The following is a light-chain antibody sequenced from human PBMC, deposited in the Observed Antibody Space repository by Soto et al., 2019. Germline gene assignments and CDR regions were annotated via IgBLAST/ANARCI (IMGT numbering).Light chain of an antibody. CDR2: EVS. CDR3: ASYSSTDTLYV. Sequence: QSALTQPASVSGSPGQSITISCVGSSSDIGPFNYVSWYQHRPGRAPKLIIFEVSNRPSGVSNRFSGSKSGTRASLTISGLQAEDEADYFCASYSSTDTLYVFGTGTKVTVL. V-gene: IGLV2-14*01. CDR1: SSDIGPFNY. J-gene: IGLJ1*01.